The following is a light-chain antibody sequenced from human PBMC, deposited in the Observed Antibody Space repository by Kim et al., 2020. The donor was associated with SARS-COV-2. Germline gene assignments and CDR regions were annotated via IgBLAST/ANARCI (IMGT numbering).Light chain of an antibody. V-gene: IGKV1-17*01. Sequence: DIQMTQSPSSLSASVGDRVTITCRASQGVSDDLAWYQQKPGKAPKRLIYGASILQTGVPSRFSGSVSGTEFTLTITGLQPEDFTTYYCLQHNAFPPPFGQGTNLEI. J-gene: IGKJ2*01. CDR1: QGVSDD. CDR3: LQHNAFPPP. CDR2: GAS.